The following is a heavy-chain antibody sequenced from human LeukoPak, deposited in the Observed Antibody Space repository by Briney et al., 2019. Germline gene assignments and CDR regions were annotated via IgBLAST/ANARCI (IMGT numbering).Heavy chain of an antibody. J-gene: IGHJ4*02. CDR3: AGGSSGCYLRFDD. CDR2: INPNSGGT. Sequence: ASVKVSCKASGYTFTGYYMHWVRQAPGQGLEWMGWINPNSGGTNYAQKCQGRVTMTRDTSISTAYMELSRLRSDDTAVYYCAGGSSGCYLRFDDWGEATLVTVSS. D-gene: IGHD3-22*01. V-gene: IGHV1-2*02. CDR1: GYTFTGYY.